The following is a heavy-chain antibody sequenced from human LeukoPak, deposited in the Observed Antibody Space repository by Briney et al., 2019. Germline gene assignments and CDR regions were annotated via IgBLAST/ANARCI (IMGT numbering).Heavy chain of an antibody. D-gene: IGHD1-26*01. CDR3: ARALNGSYSDFDY. CDR2: INPNSGGT. J-gene: IGHJ4*02. CDR1: GYTFTGYY. V-gene: IGHV1-2*02. Sequence: ASVKVSCKASGYTFTGYYMHWVRQAPGQGLEWMGWINPNSGGTNYAQKFQGRVTMTRDTSISTAYMELSRLRSDDTAVYYCARALNGSYSDFDYWGQGTLVTVSS.